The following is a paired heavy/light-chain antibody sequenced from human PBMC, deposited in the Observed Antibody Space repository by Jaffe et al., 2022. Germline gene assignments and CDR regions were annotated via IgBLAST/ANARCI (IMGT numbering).Light chain of an antibody. CDR3: SSYTISTTVV. CDR1: SSDVGGYNY. CDR2: DVS. Sequence: QSALTQPASVSGSPGQSITISCTGTSSDVGGYNYVSWYQQHPGKAPKLMIYDVSNRPSGVSNRFSGSKSGNTASLTISGLQADDEADYYCSSYTISTTVVFGGGTKLTVL. J-gene: IGLJ2*01. V-gene: IGLV2-14*01.
Heavy chain of an antibody. D-gene: IGHD6-19*01. CDR2: IGGSGGSGENT. V-gene: IGHV3-23*01. CDR3: AIQRSGAWFYFDF. CDR1: GFTFSSYA. Sequence: EVQLLESGGGLVQPGGSLRLSCAASGFTFSSYAMNWVRQAPGKGLGWVSVIGGSGGSGENTYYADSVKGRFTISRDNSKNTLYLHMNSLRADDTAVYYCAIQRSGAWFYFDFWGQGTLVTVSS. J-gene: IGHJ4*02.